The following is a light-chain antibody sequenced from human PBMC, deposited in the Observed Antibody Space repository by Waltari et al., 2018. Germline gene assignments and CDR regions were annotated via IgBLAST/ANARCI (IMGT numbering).Light chain of an antibody. V-gene: IGLV1-40*01. CDR2: GNR. J-gene: IGLJ2*01. CDR3: QSYDSGLSGVV. CDR1: TSNIGAGYD. Sequence: QSVLTQPPSVSGAPGQRVTISCTGSTSNIGAGYDVHWYQQFPGTGPKVLIDGNRNRPSGVPDRVSGSKSGTSASLVITGLQSDDEGDYYCQSYDSGLSGVVFGGGTKLTVL.